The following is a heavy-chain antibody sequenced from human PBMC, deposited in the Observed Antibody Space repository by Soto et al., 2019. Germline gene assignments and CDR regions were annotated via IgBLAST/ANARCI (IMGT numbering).Heavy chain of an antibody. CDR2: ISYDGSNK. V-gene: IGHV3-30-3*01. D-gene: IGHD4-4*01. CDR1: RFTFSSYA. CDR3: ARPLWRDDYNWGYFDL. J-gene: IGHJ2*01. Sequence: GGSLRLSCAASRFTFSSYAMHWVRQAPGKGLEWVAVISYDGSNKYYADSVKGRFTISRDNSKNTLYLQMNSLRAEDTAVYYCARPLWRDDYNWGYFDLWGRGTLVTVSS.